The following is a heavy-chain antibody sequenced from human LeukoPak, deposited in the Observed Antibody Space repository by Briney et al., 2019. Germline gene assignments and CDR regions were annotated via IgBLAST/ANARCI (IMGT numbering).Heavy chain of an antibody. CDR2: IYYSGST. D-gene: IGHD3-16*01. Sequence: PSETLSLTCTVSGGSISSYYWSWTRQPPGKGLEWIGYIYYSGSTNYNPSLKSRVTISVDTSKNQFSLKLSSVTAADTAVYYCARFPFTGDLDYWGQGTLVTVSS. V-gene: IGHV4-59*01. CDR3: ARFPFTGDLDY. J-gene: IGHJ4*02. CDR1: GGSISSYY.